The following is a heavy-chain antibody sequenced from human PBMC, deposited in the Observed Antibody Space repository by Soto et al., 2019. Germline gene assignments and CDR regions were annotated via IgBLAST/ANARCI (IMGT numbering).Heavy chain of an antibody. Sequence: SXXXSCKGSGYAFTTYGITWVRQAPGQGLEWMGWISAXNGTXNYAQKLQGRVTVTRDTSTSTAYMELRSLRSDDTAVYYCARGRYGDYWGQGALVTVSS. CDR1: GYAFTTYG. CDR2: ISAXNGTX. D-gene: IGHD1-1*01. CDR3: ARGRYGDY. J-gene: IGHJ4*02. V-gene: IGHV1-18*01.